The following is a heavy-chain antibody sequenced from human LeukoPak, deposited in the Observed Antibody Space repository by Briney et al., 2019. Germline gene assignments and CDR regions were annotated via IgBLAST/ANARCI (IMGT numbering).Heavy chain of an antibody. CDR2: INHSGST. J-gene: IGHJ4*02. CDR1: GGSFSGYY. Sequence: SETLSLTCAVYGGSFSGYYWSWIRQPPGKGLEWIGEINHSGSTNYNPSLKSRVTISVDTSKNQFSLKLSSVTAADTAVYYCARAVGATYFDYWGQGTLVTVSS. V-gene: IGHV4-34*01. CDR3: ARAVGATYFDY. D-gene: IGHD1-26*01.